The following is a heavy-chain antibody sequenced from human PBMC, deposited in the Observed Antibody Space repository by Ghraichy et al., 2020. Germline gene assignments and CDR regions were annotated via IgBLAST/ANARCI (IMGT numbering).Heavy chain of an antibody. J-gene: IGHJ5*02. CDR1: GFTFSSYS. V-gene: IGHV3-21*01. Sequence: GGSLRLSYAASGFTFSSYSMNWVRQAPGKGLEWVSSISSSSSYIYYADSVKGRFTISRDNAKNSLYLQMNSLRAEDTAVYYCARAGIPFYWFDPWGQGTLVTVSS. CDR3: ARAGIPFYWFDP. CDR2: ISSSSSYI.